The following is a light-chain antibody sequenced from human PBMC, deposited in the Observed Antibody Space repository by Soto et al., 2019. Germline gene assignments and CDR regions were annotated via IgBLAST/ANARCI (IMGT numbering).Light chain of an antibody. Sequence: QSALTQPASVSGSPGQSMTISCSGTSSVGGNYNFVSWYQQHPGRAPKLIIYEGSKRPSGVSDRFSGSKSGNTASLTISGLQAEDEADYYCCSYTSSSTYVFGTGTKVTVL. CDR1: SSVGGNYNF. CDR2: EGS. CDR3: CSYTSSSTYV. J-gene: IGLJ1*01. V-gene: IGLV2-23*01.